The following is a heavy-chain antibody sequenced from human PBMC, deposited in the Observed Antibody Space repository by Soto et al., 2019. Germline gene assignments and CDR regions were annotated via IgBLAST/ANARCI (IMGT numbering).Heavy chain of an antibody. CDR3: ARHPTAYYYDSSGYTDRDYYYYGMDV. V-gene: IGHV5-51*01. Sequence: PGEYLKISCNGSGYSFTSYWIGWVRQMPGKGLEWMGIIYPGDSDTRYSPSFQGQVTLSADKSISTAYLQWSSLKASDTAMYYCARHPTAYYYDSSGYTDRDYYYYGMDVWGQGTTVTVS. CDR1: GYSFTSYW. D-gene: IGHD3-22*01. CDR2: IYPGDSDT. J-gene: IGHJ6*02.